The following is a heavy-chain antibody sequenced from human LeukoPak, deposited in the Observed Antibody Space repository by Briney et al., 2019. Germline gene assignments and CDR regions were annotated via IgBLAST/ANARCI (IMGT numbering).Heavy chain of an antibody. D-gene: IGHD4-17*01. CDR3: AREGRDTVTNYYYYYGMDV. CDR1: GGSISSSSYY. V-gene: IGHV4-39*07. Sequence: SETLSLTCAVSGGSISSSSYYWGWIRQPPGKGLEWIGSIYYSGSTYYNPSLKSRVTISVDTSKNQFSLKLSSVTAADTAVYYCAREGRDTVTNYYYYYGMDVWGQGTTVTVSS. CDR2: IYYSGST. J-gene: IGHJ6*02.